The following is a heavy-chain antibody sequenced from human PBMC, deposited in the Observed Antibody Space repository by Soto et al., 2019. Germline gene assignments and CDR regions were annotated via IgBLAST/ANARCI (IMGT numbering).Heavy chain of an antibody. J-gene: IGHJ6*02. Sequence: GSGPTLVNPTQTLTLTCTFSGFSLSTSGMCVSWIRQPPGKALEWLALIDWDDDKYYSTSLKTRLTISKDTSKNQVVLTMTNMDPVDTATYYCARSRGITMVRGVISDSCYYGMDFWGQGTTVTVAS. V-gene: IGHV2-70*01. CDR3: ARSRGITMVRGVISDSCYYGMDF. D-gene: IGHD3-10*01. CDR2: IDWDDDK. CDR1: GFSLSTSGMC.